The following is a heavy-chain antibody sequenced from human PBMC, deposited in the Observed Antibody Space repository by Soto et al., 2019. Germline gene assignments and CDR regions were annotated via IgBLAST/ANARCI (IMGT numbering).Heavy chain of an antibody. CDR3: ARTFYYDSSGFDY. J-gene: IGHJ4*02. Sequence: GESLKISCQTSGYSFTSYWIGWVRQMPGKGMEWMGNIYPYDSDTRYSPSFQGQVTISADTSITTAYLQGSGLRASDTAMYYCARTFYYDSSGFDYWGQGTLVTVSS. D-gene: IGHD3-22*01. V-gene: IGHV5-51*01. CDR2: IYPYDSDT. CDR1: GYSFTSYW.